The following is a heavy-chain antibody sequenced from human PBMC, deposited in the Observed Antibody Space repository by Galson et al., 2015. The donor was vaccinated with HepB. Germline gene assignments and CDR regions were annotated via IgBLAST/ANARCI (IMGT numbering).Heavy chain of an antibody. CDR1: GFTFSSYA. Sequence: SLRLSCAASGFTFSSYAMHWVRQAPGKGLEYVSAISSNGGSTYYADSVKGRFTISRDNSKNTLYLQMSSLRAEDTAVYYCVKGVRVHPFDYWGQGTLVTVSS. CDR3: VKGVRVHPFDY. D-gene: IGHD1-1*01. V-gene: IGHV3-64D*06. J-gene: IGHJ4*02. CDR2: ISSNGGST.